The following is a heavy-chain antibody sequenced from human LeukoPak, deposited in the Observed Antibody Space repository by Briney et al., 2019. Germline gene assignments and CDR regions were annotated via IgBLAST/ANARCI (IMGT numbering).Heavy chain of an antibody. J-gene: IGHJ3*02. V-gene: IGHV3-21*04. CDR1: GFTFRVLS. D-gene: IGHD3-22*01. Sequence: GGSLRLSCAASGFTFRVLSMNWVRQAPGEGLEWVSSISSSSSDISYADSVKGRIIISRDNAKNSMYLQMSSLRAEDTALYFCARDDFHYGSSPDAFDSWGQGTMVTVSS. CDR2: ISSSSSDI. CDR3: ARDDFHYGSSPDAFDS.